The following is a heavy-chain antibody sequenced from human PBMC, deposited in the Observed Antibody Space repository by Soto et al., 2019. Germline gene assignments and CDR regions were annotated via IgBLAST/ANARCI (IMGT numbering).Heavy chain of an antibody. D-gene: IGHD1-20*01. CDR3: ARGITLPTPLDS. CDR1: GYTFTSYA. V-gene: IGHV1-3*05. J-gene: IGHJ4*02. CDR2: INAGNGHT. Sequence: QVQFLQSGAEEKKPGASVKVSCKASGYTFTSYAMHRVRQAPGQRLEWMGWINAGNGHTKYSQKFQGRVTMTRDTTASTADMALGSLRSEDTAVYYCARGITLPTPLDSRCQGTLVTVSP.